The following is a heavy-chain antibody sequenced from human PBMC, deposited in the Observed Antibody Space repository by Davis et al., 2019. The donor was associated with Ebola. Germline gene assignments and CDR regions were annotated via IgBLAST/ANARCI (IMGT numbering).Heavy chain of an antibody. CDR3: ARDHSSGWYLYAFDI. CDR1: GYTFTSYG. V-gene: IGHV1-18*01. CDR2: ISAYNGNT. Sequence: ASVKVSCKASGYTFTSYGISWVRQAPGQGLEWTGWISAYNGNTNYAQKLQGRVTMTTDTSTSTAYMELRSLRSDDTAVYYCARDHSSGWYLYAFDIWGQGTMVTVSS. J-gene: IGHJ3*02. D-gene: IGHD6-19*01.